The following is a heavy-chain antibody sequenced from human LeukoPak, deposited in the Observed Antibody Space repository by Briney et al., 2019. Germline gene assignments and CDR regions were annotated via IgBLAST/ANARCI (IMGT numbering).Heavy chain of an antibody. J-gene: IGHJ5*02. D-gene: IGHD3-10*01. CDR1: GYTFTSYG. Sequence: ASVKVSCKASGYTFTSYGISWVRQAPGQGLEWMGWISAYNGNTNYAQKLQGRVTMTTDTSTSTAYMELRSLRSDDTAVYYCERDRVYYGSGSYFTDPWGQGTLVTVSS. CDR3: ERDRVYYGSGSYFTDP. V-gene: IGHV1-18*01. CDR2: ISAYNGNT.